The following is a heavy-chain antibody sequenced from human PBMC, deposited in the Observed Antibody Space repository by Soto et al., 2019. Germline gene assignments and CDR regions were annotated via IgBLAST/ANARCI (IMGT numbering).Heavy chain of an antibody. J-gene: IGHJ5*02. CDR1: GYTFTSYD. CDR3: ARRTVYFNWFDP. CDR2: MNPNSGNT. Sequence: GASVKVSCKASGYTFTSYDINWVRQATGQGLEWMGWMNPNSGNTGYAQKFQGRVTMTRNTSISTAYMELSSLRSEDTAVYYCARRTVYFNWFDPWGQGTLVTVSS. D-gene: IGHD4-17*01. V-gene: IGHV1-8*01.